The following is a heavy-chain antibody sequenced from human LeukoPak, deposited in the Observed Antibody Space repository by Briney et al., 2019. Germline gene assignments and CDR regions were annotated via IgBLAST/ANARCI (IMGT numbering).Heavy chain of an antibody. J-gene: IGHJ4*02. CDR1: GFTFSSYA. CDR2: ISGSGGDT. V-gene: IGHV3-23*01. CDR3: AKKGATTGDFDY. Sequence: PGGSLRLSCAAPGFTFSSYAMSWVRQAPGKGLEWVSAISGSGGDTYYADSVKGRFTISRDNSKNTLYLQMNSLRAEDTAVYYCAKKGATTGDFDYWGQGTLVTVSS. D-gene: IGHD1-26*01.